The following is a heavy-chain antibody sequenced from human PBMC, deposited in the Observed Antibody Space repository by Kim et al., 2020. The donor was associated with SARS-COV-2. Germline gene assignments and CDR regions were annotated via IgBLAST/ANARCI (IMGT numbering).Heavy chain of an antibody. CDR1: GYTFTSYG. CDR3: ARGPRGGYDPEGYYFDY. CDR2: ISAYNGNT. Sequence: ASVKVSCKASGYTFTSYGISWVRQAPGQGLEWMGWISAYNGNTNYAQKLQGRVTMTTDTSTSTAYMELRSLRSDDTAVYYCARGPRGGYDPEGYYFDYWGQGTLVTVSS. J-gene: IGHJ4*02. D-gene: IGHD5-12*01. V-gene: IGHV1-18*04.